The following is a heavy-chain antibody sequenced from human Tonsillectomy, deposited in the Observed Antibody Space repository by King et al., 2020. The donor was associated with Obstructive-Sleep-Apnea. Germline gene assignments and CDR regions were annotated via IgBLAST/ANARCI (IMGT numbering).Heavy chain of an antibody. V-gene: IGHV4-39*01. J-gene: IGHJ4*02. D-gene: IGHD3-22*01. CDR3: ARQANYYDSSGYYYVHGHFDY. CDR2: IYYSGST. Sequence: PLQESGPGLVKPSETLSLTCTVSGGSISSSSYYWGWIRQPPGQGLEWIGSIYYSGSTYYNPSLKSRVTISVDTSKNQFSLKLSSVTAADTAVYYCARQANYYDSSGYYYVHGHFDYWGQGTLVTVSS. CDR1: GGSISSSSYY.